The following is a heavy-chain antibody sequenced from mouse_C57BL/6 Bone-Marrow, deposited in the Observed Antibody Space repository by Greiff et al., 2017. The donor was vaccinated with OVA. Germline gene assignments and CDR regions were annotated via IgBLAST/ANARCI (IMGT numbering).Heavy chain of an antibody. V-gene: IGHV1-62-2*01. CDR1: GYTFTEYT. CDR2: FYPGSGSI. CDR3: ARHEDGYSNPGWYFDV. Sequence: QVQLKESGAELVKPGASVKLSCKASGYTFTEYTIHWVKQRSGQGLEWIGWFYPGSGSIKYNEKFKDKATLTADKSSSTVYMELSRLTSEDSAVYFCARHEDGYSNPGWYFDVWGTGTTVTVSS. D-gene: IGHD2-5*01. J-gene: IGHJ1*03.